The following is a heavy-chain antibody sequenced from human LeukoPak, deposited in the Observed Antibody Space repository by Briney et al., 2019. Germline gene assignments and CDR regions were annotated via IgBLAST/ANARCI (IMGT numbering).Heavy chain of an antibody. J-gene: IGHJ4*02. D-gene: IGHD5-12*01. V-gene: IGHV4-39*07. CDR3: AREVATISREYYFDN. Sequence: PSETLSLTCTVPGDSISSIYFYWAWLRHPPGKGLEWVGSIYYSVNTYYNPSLKSRVTISVDTSKNQFSLKRCSVTAADTAVYYCAREVATISREYYFDNWGQGTLVTVSS. CDR1: GDSISSIYFY. CDR2: IYYSVNT.